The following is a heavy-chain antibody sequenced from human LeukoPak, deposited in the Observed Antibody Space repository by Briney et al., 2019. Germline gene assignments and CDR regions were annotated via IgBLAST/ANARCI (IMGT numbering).Heavy chain of an antibody. CDR3: ARDGSSGWHFDY. J-gene: IGHJ4*02. V-gene: IGHV3-49*04. D-gene: IGHD6-19*01. CDR2: IRSKAYGGTT. CDR1: GFTFSSYA. Sequence: TGGSLRLSCAASGFTFSSYAMSWVRQAPGKGLEWVGFIRSKAYGGTTEYAASVKGRFTISRDDSKSIAYLQMNSLKTEDTAVYYCARDGSSGWHFDYWGQGTLVTVST.